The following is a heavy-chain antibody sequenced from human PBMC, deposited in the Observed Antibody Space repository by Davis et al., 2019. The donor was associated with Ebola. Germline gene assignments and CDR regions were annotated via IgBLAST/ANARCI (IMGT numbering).Heavy chain of an antibody. J-gene: IGHJ4*02. CDR1: GFTFSMAW. CDR2: IKSKTEGGTT. D-gene: IGHD2-21*01. Sequence: GESLKISCAASGFTFSMAWMTWVRQAPGKGLEWVGRIKSKTEGGTTDYAAPVKGRFTISRDDSTNTLYLQMNSLKTEDTALYYCAAGPYCGGDCLGYWGQGTLVSVSS. V-gene: IGHV3-15*01. CDR3: AAGPYCGGDCLGY.